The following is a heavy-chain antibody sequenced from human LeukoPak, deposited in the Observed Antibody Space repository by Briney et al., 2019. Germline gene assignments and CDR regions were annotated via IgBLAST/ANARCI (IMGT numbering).Heavy chain of an antibody. V-gene: IGHV4-59*08. CDR3: ARLGSRIEQEANWFDP. CDR2: IYYSGST. D-gene: IGHD1/OR15-1a*01. J-gene: IGHJ5*02. Sequence: SSETLSLTCTVSGGSISSYYWSWIRQPPGKGLEWIGYIYYSGSTNYNPSLKSRVTISVDTSKNQFSLKLSSVTAADTAVYYCARLGSRIEQEANWFDPWGQGTLVTVSS. CDR1: GGSISSYY.